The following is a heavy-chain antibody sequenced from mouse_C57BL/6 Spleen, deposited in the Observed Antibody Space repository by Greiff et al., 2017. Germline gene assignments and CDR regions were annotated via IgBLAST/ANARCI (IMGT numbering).Heavy chain of an antibody. V-gene: IGHV1-22*01. CDR3: AKSSYDGYYGYFDY. D-gene: IGHD2-3*01. CDR1: GYTFTDYN. Sequence: EVQLQQSGPELVKPGASVKMSCKASGYTFTDYNMHWVKQSHGKSLEWIGYINTNNGGTSYKQKVKGKATLTVNKSSSTAYMELRSLTSEDSAVYYCAKSSYDGYYGYFDYWGQGTTLTVSS. CDR2: INTNNGGT. J-gene: IGHJ2*01.